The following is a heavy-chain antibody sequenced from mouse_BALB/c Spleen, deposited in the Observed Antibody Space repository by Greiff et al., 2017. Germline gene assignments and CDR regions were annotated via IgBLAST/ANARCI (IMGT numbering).Heavy chain of an antibody. CDR1: GFTFSSYA. D-gene: IGHD2-2*01. J-gene: IGHJ4*01. Sequence: EVQLVESGGGLVKPGGSLKLSCAASGFTFSSYAMSWVRQTPEKRLEWVATISSGGSYTYYPDSVKGRFTISRDNAKNTLYLQMSSLRSEDTAMYYCARQYGYDDYAMDYWGQGTSVTVSS. V-gene: IGHV5-9-3*01. CDR2: ISSGGSYT. CDR3: ARQYGYDDYAMDY.